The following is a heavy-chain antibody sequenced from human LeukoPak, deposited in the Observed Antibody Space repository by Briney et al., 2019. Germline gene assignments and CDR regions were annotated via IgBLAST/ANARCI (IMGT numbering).Heavy chain of an antibody. V-gene: IGHV3-23*01. Sequence: PGGSLRLSCAASEFTFNSYAMNWVRQAPGKGLEWVSAISGSGGSTYYADSVKGRFTISRDNSKNTLYLQMNRLRVEDTAVYYCARKEIQIPLRYFDYWGQGSLVTVSS. CDR2: ISGSGGST. CDR1: EFTFNSYA. J-gene: IGHJ4*02. CDR3: ARKEIQIPLRYFDY. D-gene: IGHD3-9*01.